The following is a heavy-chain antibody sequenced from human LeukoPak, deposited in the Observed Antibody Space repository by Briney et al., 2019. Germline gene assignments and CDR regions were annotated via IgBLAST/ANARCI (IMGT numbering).Heavy chain of an antibody. J-gene: IGHJ1*01. V-gene: IGHV3-23*05. CDR3: ARAQDYCSGSTCYGYFQY. Sequence: PGGSLRLSCAASGFTFSSYAMSWVRQAPGKGLEWVSATYSGGSTYYADSVKGRFTISRDNSKNTLYLQMNSLKAEDTAIYYCARAQDYCSGSTCYGYFQYWGQGTLVTVSS. CDR1: GFTFSSYA. D-gene: IGHD2-15*01. CDR2: TYSGGST.